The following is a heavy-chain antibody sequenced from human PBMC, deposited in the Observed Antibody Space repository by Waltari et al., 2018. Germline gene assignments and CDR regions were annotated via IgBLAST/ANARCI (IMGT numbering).Heavy chain of an antibody. CDR2: IYYSGST. CDR3: ASLRAAGDYYYYYGMDV. J-gene: IGHJ6*02. Sequence: QVQLQESGQGMVKPSQTLSLTCTVSGGSIRSGGYYWSWIRQHPGKGLEWIGYIYYSGSTYYHPSLKSRVTIAVDTSKNLFSLKLCSVTAADTAVYYWASLRAAGDYYYYYGMDVWGQGTTVTVSS. CDR1: GGSIRSGGYY. D-gene: IGHD6-13*01. V-gene: IGHV4-31*03.